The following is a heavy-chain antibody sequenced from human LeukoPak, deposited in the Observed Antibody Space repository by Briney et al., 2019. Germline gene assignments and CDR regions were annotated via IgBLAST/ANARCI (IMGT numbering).Heavy chain of an antibody. D-gene: IGHD3-22*01. V-gene: IGHV4-4*07. CDR1: GGSISSYY. Sequence: PSETLSLTCTVSGGSISSYYWSWIRQPAGKGLEWIGRIYTSGSTNYNPSLKSRVTMSVDTSKNQFSLKLSSVTAADTAVYYCAKTTPKDYYDSSDPSAPYMDVWGKGTTVTVSS. J-gene: IGHJ6*03. CDR2: IYTSGST. CDR3: AKTTPKDYYDSSDPSAPYMDV.